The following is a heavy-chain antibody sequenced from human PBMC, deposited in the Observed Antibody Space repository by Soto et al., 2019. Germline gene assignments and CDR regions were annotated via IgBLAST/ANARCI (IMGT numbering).Heavy chain of an antibody. Sequence: QVQLVQSGAEVKKPGASVKVSCKASGYTFTSYAMHWVRQAPGQRLEWMGWINAGNGNTKYSQNLQGRVTITRDTSASTAYMELSSLRSEDTAVYSCASSIRLAGDYWGQGTLVTVSS. CDR1: GYTFTSYA. V-gene: IGHV1-3*01. J-gene: IGHJ4*02. CDR3: ASSIRLAGDY. CDR2: INAGNGNT.